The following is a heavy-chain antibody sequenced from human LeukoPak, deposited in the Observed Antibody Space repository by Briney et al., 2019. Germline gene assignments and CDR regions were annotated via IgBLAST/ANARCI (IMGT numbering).Heavy chain of an antibody. J-gene: IGHJ4*02. CDR3: VRDNCRGQSLGVIY. D-gene: IGHD2-15*01. CDR2: INADSSTI. V-gene: IGHV3-48*01. Sequence: TGGSLRLSCAASGFTFSTYNMNWVRQAPGKGLEWLSYINADSSTIQYADSVRGRFTTSRDNAKNSLYLQMNSLRAEDTAVYYCVRDNCRGQSLGVIYWGQGSLVTVSS. CDR1: GFTFSTYN.